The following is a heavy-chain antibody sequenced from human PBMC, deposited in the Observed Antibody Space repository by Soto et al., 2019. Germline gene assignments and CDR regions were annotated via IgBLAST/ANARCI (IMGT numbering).Heavy chain of an antibody. Sequence: VQLVESGGSVVQPGRSLRLSCAASGFTFSDYALHWVRQAPGKGLEWVAVVSHDGRNTHYADSVKGRFTISRDSSKNTVYMEMTSLRAKDKAVYYCAKGGRQWLVTSDFNYWGQGALVTVSS. V-gene: IGHV3-30*18. CDR2: VSHDGRNT. CDR3: AKGGRQWLVTSDFNY. CDR1: GFTFSDYA. J-gene: IGHJ4*02. D-gene: IGHD6-19*01.